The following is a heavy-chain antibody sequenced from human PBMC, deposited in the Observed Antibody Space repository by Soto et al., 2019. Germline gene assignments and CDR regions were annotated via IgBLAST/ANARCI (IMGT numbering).Heavy chain of an antibody. V-gene: IGHV3-23*01. CDR3: ANSQITVTTPTV. D-gene: IGHD4-4*01. CDR1: GFTFSSYA. Sequence: EVQLLESGGGLVQPGGSLRLYCAASGFTFSSYAMSWVRQAPGKGLEWVSAISGSGGSTYYADSVKGRSTISRDNSKNTLYLQMNSLRAEYTAVYYCANSQITVTTPTVGGQGTLVTVSS. CDR2: ISGSGGST. J-gene: IGHJ4*02.